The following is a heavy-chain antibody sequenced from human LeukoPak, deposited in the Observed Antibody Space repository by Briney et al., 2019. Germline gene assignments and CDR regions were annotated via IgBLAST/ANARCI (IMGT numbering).Heavy chain of an antibody. CDR3: ARRSTVGRMGY. CDR1: GGSFSGYY. CDR2: INHSGST. J-gene: IGHJ4*02. Sequence: PSETLSLTCAVYGGSFSGYYWSWLRQPPGKGLEWIGEINHSGSTNYNPSLKSRVTISVDTSKNQFSLKLSSVTAADTAVYYCARRSTVGRMGYWGQGTLVTVSS. D-gene: IGHD4-23*01. V-gene: IGHV4-34*01.